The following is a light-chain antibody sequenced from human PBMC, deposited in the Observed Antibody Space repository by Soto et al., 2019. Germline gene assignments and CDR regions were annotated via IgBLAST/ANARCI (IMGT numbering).Light chain of an antibody. CDR1: SSDVGGYNY. V-gene: IGLV2-14*01. CDR3: TSYTRTSTLV. Sequence: QAVVTQPASVSGSPGQSITISCTGTSSDVGGYNYVSWYQQHPGKAPKLMIYDVRHRPSGVSNRFSGSKSGTTASLTISGLQAGDEADYYCTSYTRTSTLVFGGGTKLTVL. CDR2: DVR. J-gene: IGLJ2*01.